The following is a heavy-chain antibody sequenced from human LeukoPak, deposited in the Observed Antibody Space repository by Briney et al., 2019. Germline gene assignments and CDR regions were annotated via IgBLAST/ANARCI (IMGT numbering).Heavy chain of an antibody. J-gene: IGHJ4*02. CDR1: GYTFTSYY. D-gene: IGHD3-3*01. CDR2: INPNSGGT. V-gene: IGHV1-2*02. CDR3: AREGVAIFGVVIVGSLDY. Sequence: GASVKVSCKASGYTFTSYYMHWVRQAPGQGLEWMGWINPNSGGTNYAQKFQGRVTMTRDTSISTAYMELSRLRSDDTAVYYCAREGVAIFGVVIVGSLDYWGQGTLVTVSS.